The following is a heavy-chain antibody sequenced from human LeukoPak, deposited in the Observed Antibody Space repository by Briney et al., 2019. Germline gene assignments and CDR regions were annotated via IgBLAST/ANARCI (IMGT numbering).Heavy chain of an antibody. CDR1: GSSFSSYA. CDR3: AKDSGSSWFDY. D-gene: IGHD6-13*01. CDR2: ISGSGTRT. J-gene: IGHJ4*02. V-gene: IGHV3-23*01. Sequence: GGSQRLSCAASGSSFSSYAMSWVRQAPGKGLEWVSAISGSGTRTYYADSVKGRFTISRDNSKNTLYLQMNSLRAEDTAVYYCAKDSGSSWFDYWGQGTLVTVSS.